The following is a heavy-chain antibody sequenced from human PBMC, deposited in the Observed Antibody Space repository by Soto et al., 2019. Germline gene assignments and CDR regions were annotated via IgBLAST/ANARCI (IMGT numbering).Heavy chain of an antibody. CDR2: INHSGST. CDR1: GGSFSGYY. Sequence: SETLSLTCAVYGGSFSGYYWSWIRQPPGKGLEWIGEINHSGSTNYNPSLKSRVTISVDTSKNQFSLKLSSVTTADTAVYYCARARSGAVSSSVNGWFDPWGQGTLVTVSS. D-gene: IGHD2-8*01. J-gene: IGHJ5*02. V-gene: IGHV4-34*01. CDR3: ARARSGAVSSSVNGWFDP.